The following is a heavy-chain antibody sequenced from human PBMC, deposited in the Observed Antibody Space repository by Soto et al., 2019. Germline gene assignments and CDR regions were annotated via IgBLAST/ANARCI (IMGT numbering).Heavy chain of an antibody. D-gene: IGHD4-4*01. CDR2: ITARGSIT. CDR3: ARGRCSSSNCQLDY. V-gene: IGHV3-48*03. CDR1: GFTCSTYE. Sequence: XGALKVSFLVSGFTCSTYEMNWVRQAPGKGLEWVSYITARGSITYYAASVKGRFTTSRDNAKDSVYLEIDSLRPEDTAMYYCARGRCSSSNCQLDYWGQGALVTVSS. J-gene: IGHJ4*02.